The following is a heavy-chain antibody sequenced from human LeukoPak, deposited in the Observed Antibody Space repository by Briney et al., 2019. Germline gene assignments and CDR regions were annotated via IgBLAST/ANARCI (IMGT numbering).Heavy chain of an antibody. J-gene: IGHJ4*02. CDR2: ISYDGSNK. Sequence: GGSLRLSCAASGFTFSSYAMHWVRQAPGKGLEWVAVISYDGSNKYYADSVKGRFTISRDNSKNTLYLQMNSLRAEDTAVYYCAKVTYGSGTYGAFDSWGQGTLVTVSS. D-gene: IGHD3-10*01. V-gene: IGHV3-30*04. CDR1: GFTFSSYA. CDR3: AKVTYGSGTYGAFDS.